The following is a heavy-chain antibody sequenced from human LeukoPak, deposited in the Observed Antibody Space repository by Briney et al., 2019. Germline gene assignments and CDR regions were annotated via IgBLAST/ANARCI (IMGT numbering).Heavy chain of an antibody. CDR2: INPNSGVS. J-gene: IGHJ4*02. CDR3: ARVKGRVFGVITTKERYFDY. D-gene: IGHD3-3*01. CDR1: GYAFTGSY. V-gene: IGHV1-2*02. Sequence: ASVKVSCKASGYAFTGSYMHWVRQAPGQGLEWMGWINPNSGVSNYVQKFRDRVTMTRDTSITTAYMELSRLTSDDTAVYYCARVKGRVFGVITTKERYFDYWDQGTLVTVSS.